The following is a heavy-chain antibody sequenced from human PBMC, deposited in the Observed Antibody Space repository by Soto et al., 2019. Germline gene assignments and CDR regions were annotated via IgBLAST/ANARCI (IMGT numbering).Heavy chain of an antibody. CDR2: IAPSDSYT. CDR3: GRHRYSLMGFDY. D-gene: IGHD2-21*01. CDR1: GYSFTSYW. Sequence: PGESLKISCKGSGYSFTSYWISWVRQMPGKGLEWMGRIAPSDSYTKYSPSFEGHVTMSTDKSKSTAYLQWSSLKASDTAMYYCGRHRYSLMGFDYWGQGALVTSPQ. J-gene: IGHJ4*02. V-gene: IGHV5-10-1*01.